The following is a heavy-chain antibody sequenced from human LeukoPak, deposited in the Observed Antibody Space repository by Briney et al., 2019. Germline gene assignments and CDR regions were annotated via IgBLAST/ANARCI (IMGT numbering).Heavy chain of an antibody. CDR1: GGSIIASDW. V-gene: IGHV4-4*02. Sequence: PSETLSLTCTVSGGSIIASDWWTWVRLAPGKGLEWVGEVFHTGSRNYSPSLKGRITISIDKYKSQFYLQLNSVTAADAAVYFCSRRNSLYDAFDIWGPGRLIAVSS. CDR2: VFHTGSR. CDR3: SRRNSLYDAFDI. J-gene: IGHJ3*02.